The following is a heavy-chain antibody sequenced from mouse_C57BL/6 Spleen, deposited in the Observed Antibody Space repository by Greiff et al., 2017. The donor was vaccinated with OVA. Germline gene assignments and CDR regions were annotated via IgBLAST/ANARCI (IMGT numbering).Heavy chain of an antibody. CDR2: IDPYDSET. Sequence: QVQLQQPGAELVRPGSSVKLSCKASGYTFTSYWMHWVKQRPIQGLEWIGNIDPYDSETNYNQKFKDKATLTVDKSSSTSYMQLSSLTSEDSAVYYCGRDYYGSSFVWFAYWGQGTLVTVSA. CDR3: GRDYYGSSFVWFAY. CDR1: GYTFTSYW. D-gene: IGHD1-1*01. J-gene: IGHJ3*01. V-gene: IGHV1-52*01.